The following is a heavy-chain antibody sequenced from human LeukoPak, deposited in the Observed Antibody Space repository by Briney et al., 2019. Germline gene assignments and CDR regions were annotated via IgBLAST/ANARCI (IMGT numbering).Heavy chain of an antibody. V-gene: IGHV3-43D*03. Sequence: GGSLRLSCAASGFTFDDYAMHWVRQVPGKGLEWVSLISWDGGRTYYADSVKGRFTISRDNSKNSLYLQMNSLRAEDTALYYCAKDAAFRYSSGWYDFWGQGTLVTVSS. D-gene: IGHD6-19*01. CDR3: AKDAAFRYSSGWYDF. J-gene: IGHJ4*02. CDR2: ISWDGGRT. CDR1: GFTFDDYA.